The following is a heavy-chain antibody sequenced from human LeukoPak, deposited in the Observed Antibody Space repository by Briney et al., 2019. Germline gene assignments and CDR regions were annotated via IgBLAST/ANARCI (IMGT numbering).Heavy chain of an antibody. J-gene: IGHJ4*02. CDR2: IYTSGST. CDR3: ARELPHYYYDSSGYFDY. CDR1: GGSISSGSYY. D-gene: IGHD3-22*01. V-gene: IGHV4-61*02. Sequence: SQTLSLTCTVSGGSISSGSYYCSWIRQPAGKGLEWIGRIYTSGSTNYNPSLKSRVTISVDTSKNQFSLKLSSVTAADTAVYYCARELPHYYYDSSGYFDYWGQGTQVTVSS.